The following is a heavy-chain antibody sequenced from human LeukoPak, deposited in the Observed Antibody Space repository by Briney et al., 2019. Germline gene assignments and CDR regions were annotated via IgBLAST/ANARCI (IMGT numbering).Heavy chain of an antibody. CDR3: ARAGFLEWLPPSFDY. CDR1: GGSISSSSYY. D-gene: IGHD3-3*01. J-gene: IGHJ4*02. CDR2: IYYSGST. V-gene: IGHV4-39*07. Sequence: SETLSLTCTVSGGSISSSSYYWGWIRQPPGKGLEWIGSIYYSGSTYYNPSLKSRVTISVDTSKNQFSLKLSSVTAADTAVYYWARAGFLEWLPPSFDYWGQGTLVTVSS.